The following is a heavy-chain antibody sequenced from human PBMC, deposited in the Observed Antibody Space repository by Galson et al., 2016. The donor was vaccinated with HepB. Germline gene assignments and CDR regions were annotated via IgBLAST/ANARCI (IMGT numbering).Heavy chain of an antibody. CDR3: SRDFNWENGY. J-gene: IGHJ4*02. CDR2: IHTSGERT. V-gene: IGHV3-23*01. Sequence: SLRLSCAASGFTFGSYGMTWVRQAPGKGLEWVSNIHTSGERTYYADSVRGRFTISRDNSKNTLHLQMDSLRAEDTAVYYCSRDFNWENGYWGQGILVTVSS. D-gene: IGHD1-1*01. CDR1: GFTFGSYG.